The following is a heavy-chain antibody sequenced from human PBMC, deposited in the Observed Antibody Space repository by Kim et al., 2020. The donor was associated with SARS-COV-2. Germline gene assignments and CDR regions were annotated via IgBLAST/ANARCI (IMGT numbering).Heavy chain of an antibody. CDR3: ARDASEAPLVGATTWGY. Sequence: SVKVSCKASGGTFSSYAISWVRQAPGQGLEWMGRIIPILGIANYAQKFQGRVTITADKSTSTAYMELSSLRSEDTAVYYCARDASEAPLVGATTWGYWGQGTLVTVSS. CDR1: GGTFSSYA. V-gene: IGHV1-69*04. D-gene: IGHD1-26*01. J-gene: IGHJ4*02. CDR2: IIPILGIA.